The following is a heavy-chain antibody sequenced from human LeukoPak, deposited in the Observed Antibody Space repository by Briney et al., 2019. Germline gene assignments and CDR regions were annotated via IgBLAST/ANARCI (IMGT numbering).Heavy chain of an antibody. D-gene: IGHD2-21*02. J-gene: IGHJ2*01. CDR1: GFTFSTYD. CDR3: AREGFCGGDCPGYFDL. V-gene: IGHV3-13*04. Sequence: GGSLRLSCAATGFTFSTYDMHWVRQTPGKGLEWVSAIYTAGNTYFPDSLKGRFTVSRENAENSFYLQMNSLGAGDTAIYYCAREGFCGGDCPGYFDLWGRGTLVTVSS. CDR2: IYTAGNT.